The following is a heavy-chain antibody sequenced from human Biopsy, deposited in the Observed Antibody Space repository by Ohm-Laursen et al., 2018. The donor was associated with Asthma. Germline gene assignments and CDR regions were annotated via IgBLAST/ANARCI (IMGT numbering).Heavy chain of an antibody. CDR2: ISVYNGNT. Sequence: SVTVSCKTSGYTFNSAGITWARQEPGQGLGWMGWISVYNGNTKVAQKLQDRVTMITDTSTSTAYMELRSLRSDDTAVYFCARAVDYSHYYGIDVWGQGTTVTVS. D-gene: IGHD3-10*01. CDR3: ARAVDYSHYYGIDV. V-gene: IGHV1-18*01. CDR1: GYTFNSAG. J-gene: IGHJ6*02.